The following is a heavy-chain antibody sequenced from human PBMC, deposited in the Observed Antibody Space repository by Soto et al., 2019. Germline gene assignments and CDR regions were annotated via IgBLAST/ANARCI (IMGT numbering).Heavy chain of an antibody. V-gene: IGHV3-73*02. J-gene: IGHJ4*02. CDR2: IRSKSNSYAP. D-gene: IGHD3-22*01. CDR1: GFTFSGSA. Sequence: EVQLVESGGGLVQPGGSRKLSCAASGFTFSGSAMHWVRQASGKGLEWDGRIRSKSNSYAPAYAASGQGRFTISRHESKDPEYLKMNSLKTEDTAVYCCTSGPLGYDSKSGDYWGQGTLVTVSA. CDR3: TSGPLGYDSKSGDY.